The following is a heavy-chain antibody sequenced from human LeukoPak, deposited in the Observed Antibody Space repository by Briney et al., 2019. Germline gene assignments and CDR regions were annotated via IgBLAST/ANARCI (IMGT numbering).Heavy chain of an antibody. J-gene: IGHJ4*02. D-gene: IGHD3-10*01. CDR1: GYTLTELS. CDR2: FDPEDGET. V-gene: IGHV1-24*01. Sequence: ASVKVSCKVSGYTLTELSMHWVRQAPGKGLEWMGGFDPEDGETIYAQKFQGRVTMTEDTSTDTANMELSSLRSEDTAVYYCATDDYYGSGSYYQLDYWGQGTLVTVSS. CDR3: ATDDYYGSGSYYQLDY.